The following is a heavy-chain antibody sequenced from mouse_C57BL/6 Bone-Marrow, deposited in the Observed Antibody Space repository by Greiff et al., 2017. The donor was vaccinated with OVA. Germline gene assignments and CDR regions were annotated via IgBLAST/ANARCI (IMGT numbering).Heavy chain of an antibody. Sequence: QVQLQQSGPELVKPGASVKLSCKASGYTFTSYDINWVKQRPGQGLEWIGWIYPRDGSTKYNEKFKGKATLTVDTSSSTAYMELHSLTSEDSAVYFCARIYGTTVVATDYAMDDWGQGTSVTVSS. J-gene: IGHJ4*01. D-gene: IGHD1-1*01. V-gene: IGHV1-85*01. CDR1: GYTFTSYD. CDR2: IYPRDGST. CDR3: ARIYGTTVVATDYAMDD.